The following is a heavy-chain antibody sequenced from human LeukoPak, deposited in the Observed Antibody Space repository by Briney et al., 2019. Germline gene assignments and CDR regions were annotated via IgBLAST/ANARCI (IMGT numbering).Heavy chain of an antibody. CDR2: ISGSGGST. V-gene: IGHV3-23*01. J-gene: IGHJ6*03. Sequence: SGGSLRLSCAASGFTFSSYGMSWVRQAPGKGLEWVSAISGSGGSTYYADSVKGRFTISRDNSKNTLYLQMNSLRAEDTAVYCCAKGAYYDYVYYYYYMDVWGKGTTVTISS. CDR1: GFTFSSYG. D-gene: IGHD3-16*01. CDR3: AKGAYYDYVYYYYYMDV.